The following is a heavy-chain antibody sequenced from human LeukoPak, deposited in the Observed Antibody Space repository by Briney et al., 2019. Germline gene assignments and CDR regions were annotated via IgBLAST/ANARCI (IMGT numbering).Heavy chain of an antibody. CDR3: AGTCSSTSCYDNWFDP. CDR1: GGSISSYY. J-gene: IGHJ5*02. V-gene: IGHV4-59*01. D-gene: IGHD2-2*01. Sequence: NPSETLSLTCTVSGGSISSYYWSWIRQPPGKGLEWIGYIYYSGSTNYNPSLKSRVTISVDTSKNQFSLKLSSVTAADTAVYYCAGTCSSTSCYDNWFDPWGQGTLVTVSS. CDR2: IYYSGST.